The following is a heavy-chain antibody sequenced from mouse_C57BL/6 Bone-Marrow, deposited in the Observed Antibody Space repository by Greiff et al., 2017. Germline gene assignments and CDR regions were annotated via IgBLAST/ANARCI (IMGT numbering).Heavy chain of an antibody. CDR1: GYSITSGYD. V-gene: IGHV3-1*01. CDR2: ISYSGST. D-gene: IGHD1-1*01. J-gene: IGHJ2*01. Sequence: ESGPGMVKPSQSLSLTCTVTGYSITSGYDWHWIRHFPGNKLEWMGYISYSGSTNYNPSLKSRISITHDTSKNHFFLKLNSVTTEDKATYYCARMCFYGKGYFDYWGQGTTLTVSS. CDR3: ARMCFYGKGYFDY.